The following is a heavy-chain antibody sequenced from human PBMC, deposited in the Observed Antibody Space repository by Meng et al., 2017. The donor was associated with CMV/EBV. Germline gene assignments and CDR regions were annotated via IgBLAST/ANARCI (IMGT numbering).Heavy chain of an antibody. CDR3: ARDGTTVTFDY. Sequence: GESLKISCAASGFTFSSYWMSWVRQAPGKGLEWVAVISYDGSNKYYADSVKGRFTISRDNSKNTLYLQMNSLRAEDTAVYYCARDGTTVTFDYWGQGTLVTVSS. V-gene: IGHV3-30*03. CDR2: ISYDGSNK. J-gene: IGHJ4*02. CDR1: GFTFSSYW. D-gene: IGHD4-17*01.